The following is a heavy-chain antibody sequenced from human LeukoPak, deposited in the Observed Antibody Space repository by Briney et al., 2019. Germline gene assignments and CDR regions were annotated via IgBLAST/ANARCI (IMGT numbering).Heavy chain of an antibody. CDR1: GGSISSYY. CDR2: IYYSGST. CDR3: ARGRYCGSITCPYYFDY. V-gene: IGHV4-59*01. J-gene: IGHJ4*02. Sequence: ASETLSLTCTVSGGSISSYYWSWIRQPPGKGLEWIGYIYYSGSTSSNPSLKSRVTISVDTSKNQFSLNLTSVTAADTAVYYCARGRYCGSITCPYYFDYWGQGTLVTVSS. D-gene: IGHD2-2*01.